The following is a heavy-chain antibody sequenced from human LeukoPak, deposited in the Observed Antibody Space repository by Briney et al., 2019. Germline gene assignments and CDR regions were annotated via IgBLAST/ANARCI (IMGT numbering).Heavy chain of an antibody. Sequence: SGGSLRLSWAASGFTFSTYAMSWVRQAPGKGLEWVSAISGRGYNTYYADSVKGRFTISRDNSKNTLYLQMNSLGAEDTALYYCAKCPLAGPTHFDFWGQGTPVTVSS. J-gene: IGHJ4*02. CDR1: GFTFSTYA. V-gene: IGHV3-23*01. CDR3: AKCPLAGPTHFDF. D-gene: IGHD6-19*01. CDR2: ISGRGYNT.